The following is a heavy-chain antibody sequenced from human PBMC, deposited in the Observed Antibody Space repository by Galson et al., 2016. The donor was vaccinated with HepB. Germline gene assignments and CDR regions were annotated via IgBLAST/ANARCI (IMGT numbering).Heavy chain of an antibody. CDR3: ARASGPLTYYYDSSGYEDY. Sequence: ETLSLTCTVSGGSVSSGTYYWSWIRQPPGKGLEWIGYIHDSGSTNYNPSLQSRVTISVDTSKNQFSLRLNSVTAADTAVYYCARASGPLTYYYDSSGYEDYWGQGTLVTVSS. CDR1: GGSVSSGTYY. J-gene: IGHJ4*02. V-gene: IGHV4-61*01. CDR2: IHDSGST. D-gene: IGHD3-22*01.